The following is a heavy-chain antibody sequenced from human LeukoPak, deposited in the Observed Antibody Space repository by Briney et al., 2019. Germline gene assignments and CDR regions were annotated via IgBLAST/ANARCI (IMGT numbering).Heavy chain of an antibody. CDR3: AKSGSAGWNAFDI. Sequence: PSETLSLTCTVSGGSISSGDYYWSWIRQPPGKGLEWIGYIYYSGSTYYNPSLKSRVTISVDTSKNQFSLKLSSVIAADTAVYYCAKSGSAGWNAFDIWGQGTMVTVSS. CDR2: IYYSGST. CDR1: GGSISSGDYY. D-gene: IGHD1-26*01. V-gene: IGHV4-30-4*01. J-gene: IGHJ3*02.